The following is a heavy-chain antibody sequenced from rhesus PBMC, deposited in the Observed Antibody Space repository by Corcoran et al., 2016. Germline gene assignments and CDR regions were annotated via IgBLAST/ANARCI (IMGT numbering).Heavy chain of an antibody. J-gene: IGHJ5-1*01. Sequence: QLQLQESVPGLVKPSETLSLTCAVSGGSISSNWWSWIRQPPGKGLEWIGRISGSAGGTSSNPALKSRVTISTDTSKNQFSLKLSAVTAADTAVYYCARKVGVVSAKNRFDVWGPGVLVTVSS. V-gene: IGHV4-173*01. CDR3: ARKVGVVSAKNRFDV. CDR1: GGSISSNW. D-gene: IGHD2-39*02. CDR2: ISGSAGGT.